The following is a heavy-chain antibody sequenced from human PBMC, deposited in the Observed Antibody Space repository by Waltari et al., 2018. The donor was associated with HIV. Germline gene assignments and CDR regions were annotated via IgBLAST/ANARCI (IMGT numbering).Heavy chain of an antibody. CDR1: GGTFSSYT. D-gene: IGHD3-3*01. CDR3: AGVGAIFGVPNWGMDV. J-gene: IGHJ6*02. V-gene: IGHV1-69*02. CDR2: IIPILGIA. Sequence: QVQLVQSGAEVKKPGSSVKVSCKASGGTFSSYTISWVRQAPGQGLEWMGRIIPILGIANYAQKFQGRVTIIADKSTSTAHMGLSSLRSEDTAVYYCAGVGAIFGVPNWGMDVWGQGTTVTVSS.